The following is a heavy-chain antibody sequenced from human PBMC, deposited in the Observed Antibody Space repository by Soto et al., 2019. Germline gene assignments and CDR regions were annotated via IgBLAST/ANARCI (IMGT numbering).Heavy chain of an antibody. D-gene: IGHD2-2*01. Sequence: PGGSLRLSCAASGFTVSISYMSWVRQVPGKGLEWVSIMYSGGETYYAASVKGRFTISRDNSKNTLYLQMSSLRAEDTAVYYCAKRKYCSSTTCFDYWGQGTLVTVSS. V-gene: IGHV3-66*01. J-gene: IGHJ4*02. CDR2: MYSGGET. CDR1: GFTVSISY. CDR3: AKRKYCSSTTCFDY.